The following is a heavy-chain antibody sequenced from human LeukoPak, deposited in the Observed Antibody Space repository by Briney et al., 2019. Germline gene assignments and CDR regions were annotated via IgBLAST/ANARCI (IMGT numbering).Heavy chain of an antibody. V-gene: IGHV3-20*04. CDR3: ARERSGSGSYHLDY. D-gene: IGHD1-26*01. Sequence: RPGGSLRLSCAASGFTFDDYGMSWVRQAPGKGLEWVSGINWNGGSTGYADSVKGRSTISRDNAKNSLYLQMNSLRAEDTALYYCARERSGSGSYHLDYWGQGTLVTVSS. CDR2: INWNGGST. J-gene: IGHJ4*02. CDR1: GFTFDDYG.